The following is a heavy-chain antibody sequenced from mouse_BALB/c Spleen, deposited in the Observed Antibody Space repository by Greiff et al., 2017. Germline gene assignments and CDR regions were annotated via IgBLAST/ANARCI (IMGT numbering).Heavy chain of an antibody. CDR3: ARGRYDVGAMDY. D-gene: IGHD2-14*01. CDR1: GFTFSSFG. V-gene: IGHV5-17*02. CDR2: ISSGSSTI. Sequence: DVQLVESGGGLVQPGGSRKLSCAASGFTFSSFGMHWVRQAPEKGLEWVAYISSGSSTIYYADTVKGRFTISRDNPKNTLFLQMTSLRSEDTAMYYCARGRYDVGAMDYWGQGTSVTVSS. J-gene: IGHJ4*01.